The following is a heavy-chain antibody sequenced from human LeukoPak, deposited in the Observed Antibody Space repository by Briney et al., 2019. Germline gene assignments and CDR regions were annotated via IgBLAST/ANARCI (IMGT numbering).Heavy chain of an antibody. Sequence: RGESLKISCKASGYSFTTYWIGWVRQVPGKGLEWVGIIYPADSTAKYSPSFQGQVTISADRSISTAYLQWSSLKASDTAMYYCARLVVPAAMVAFDIWGQGTMVTVSS. CDR3: ARLVVPAAMVAFDI. D-gene: IGHD2-2*01. J-gene: IGHJ3*02. CDR2: IYPADSTA. CDR1: GYSFTTYW. V-gene: IGHV5-51*01.